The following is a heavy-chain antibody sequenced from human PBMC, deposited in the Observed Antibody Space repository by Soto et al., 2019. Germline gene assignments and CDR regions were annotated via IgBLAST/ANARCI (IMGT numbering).Heavy chain of an antibody. CDR2: VYYSGST. V-gene: IGHV4-39*01. CDR3: ARHLDYYDSSSYFDF. Sequence: SETLSLTCTVSGGSISSSTSYWGWIRQPPGKGLEWIATVYYSGSTYYNPSLKSRVTISVETSTNQFSLWLNAVTAADTAVYYCARHLDYYDSSSYFDFWGQGTLVTVSS. D-gene: IGHD3-22*01. J-gene: IGHJ4*02. CDR1: GGSISSSTSY.